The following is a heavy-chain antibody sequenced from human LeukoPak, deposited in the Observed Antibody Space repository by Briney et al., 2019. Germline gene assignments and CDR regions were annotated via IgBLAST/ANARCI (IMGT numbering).Heavy chain of an antibody. D-gene: IGHD3-10*01. CDR1: GFTFSSYN. CDR3: ARDVYYGSGTFGY. V-gene: IGHV3-48*01. Sequence: GGSLRLSCAASGFTFSSYNMKWVRQAPGKGLEWVSYISPASDIIHYADSMRGRFTISRDNAKNSLYLQMNSLRAEDTAVYHCARDVYYGSGTFGYWGQGTLVTVSS. CDR2: ISPASDII. J-gene: IGHJ4*02.